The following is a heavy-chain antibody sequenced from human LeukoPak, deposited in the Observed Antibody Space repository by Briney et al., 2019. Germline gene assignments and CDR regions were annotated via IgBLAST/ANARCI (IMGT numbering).Heavy chain of an antibody. D-gene: IGHD2-2*03. J-gene: IGHJ4*02. CDR2: IRFDGSEK. Sequence: GGSLRLSCVASGFSFSSYGMHWVRRAPGKGLEWMTFIRFDGSEKYYADSVKGRFTISRDYSKNTLFLQMSSLRPEDTAVYYCALGKNSGYHYFDFWGQGALVTVSS. CDR1: GFSFSSYG. CDR3: ALGKNSGYHYFDF. V-gene: IGHV3-30*02.